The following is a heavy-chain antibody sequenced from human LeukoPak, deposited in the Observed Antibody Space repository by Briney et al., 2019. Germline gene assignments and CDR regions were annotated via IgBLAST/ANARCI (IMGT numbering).Heavy chain of an antibody. CDR1: GGSISSYY. D-gene: IGHD2-15*01. J-gene: IGHJ4*02. CDR2: IYTSGST. V-gene: IGHV4-4*07. CDR3: ARVSPHIVVVVAATRGDYFDY. Sequence: SETLSLTCTVSGGSISSYYWRWIRQPAGKGLEGIGRIYTSGSTNYNPSLKSRVTMSVDTSKNQFSLKLSSVTAADTAVYYCARVSPHIVVVVAATRGDYFDYWGQGTLVTVSS.